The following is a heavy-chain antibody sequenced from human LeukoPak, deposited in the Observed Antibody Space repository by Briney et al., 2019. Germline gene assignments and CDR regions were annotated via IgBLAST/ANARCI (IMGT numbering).Heavy chain of an antibody. CDR2: IYSSGST. J-gene: IGHJ3*02. D-gene: IGHD5-18*01. CDR3: AREIRAMAGRDAFDI. Sequence: PSETLSLTCTVSGGSISSNNYYWGWIRQPPGKGLEWIGTIYSSGSTYYNPSLKSRVTISVDTSKNQFSLKLSSVTAADTAVYYCAREIRAMAGRDAFDIWGQGTMVTVSS. V-gene: IGHV4-39*07. CDR1: GGSISSNNYY.